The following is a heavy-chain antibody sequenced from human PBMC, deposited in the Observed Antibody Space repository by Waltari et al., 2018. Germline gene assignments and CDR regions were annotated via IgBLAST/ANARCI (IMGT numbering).Heavy chain of an antibody. V-gene: IGHV3-21*01. Sequence: EVQLVESGGGLVKPGGSLRLSCAASGFTFNTYTMNWVRQAPGKGLGWISRISSTSSYIYDADSVKGRFTISGDNAKNSLYLQMSSLRAEDTAVYYCARDRISNSYYYYYSLDVWGQGTTVTVSS. J-gene: IGHJ6*02. CDR2: ISSTSSYI. CDR3: ARDRISNSYYYYYSLDV. D-gene: IGHD3-16*01. CDR1: GFTFNTYT.